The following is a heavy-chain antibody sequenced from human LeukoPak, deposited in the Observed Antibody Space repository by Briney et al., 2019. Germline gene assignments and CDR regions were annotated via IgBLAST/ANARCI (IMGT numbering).Heavy chain of an antibody. Sequence: SETLSLTCTVSGGSISNYYWSWIRQPPGKGLEWIGYIYDTESTNYNPSLESRVTISVDTCKNQFSLTLSSVTAADTAVYYCARHCTGGTCYSNYFDYWGQGTLVTVSS. CDR1: GGSISNYY. V-gene: IGHV4-59*08. J-gene: IGHJ4*02. D-gene: IGHD2-15*01. CDR3: ARHCTGGTCYSNYFDY. CDR2: IYDTEST.